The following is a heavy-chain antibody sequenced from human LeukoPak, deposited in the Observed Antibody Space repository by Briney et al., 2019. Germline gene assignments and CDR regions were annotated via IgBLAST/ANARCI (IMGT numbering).Heavy chain of an antibody. CDR3: ARRLTQYDCFDP. CDR1: GDSVPSNSVT. D-gene: IGHD2-2*01. J-gene: IGHJ5*02. V-gene: IGHV6-1*01. Sequence: SQTLSLTCAISGDSVPSNSVTWNWIRQSPSRGLEWLGRTYYRSTWYNDYAVSVRGRITVNPDTSKNQFSLHLNSVTPEDTAVYYCARRLTQYDCFDPWGQRILVTVSS. CDR2: TYYRSTWYN.